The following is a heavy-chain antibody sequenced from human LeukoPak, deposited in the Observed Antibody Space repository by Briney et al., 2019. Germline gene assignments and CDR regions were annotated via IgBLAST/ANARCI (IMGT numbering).Heavy chain of an antibody. CDR1: GFTFSDYA. CDR3: APRQEGSGSWYRIN. Sequence: GGSLRLSCAASGFTFSDYAMRWVRQAPGKGLEWVSAMSSSGGSASDADPVKVRFTISRDNSKYTLYLQMNSLRAEDTAIYYCAPRQEGSGSWYRINWGQGTLVTVAS. J-gene: IGHJ4*02. CDR2: MSSSGGSA. V-gene: IGHV3-23*01. D-gene: IGHD6-13*01.